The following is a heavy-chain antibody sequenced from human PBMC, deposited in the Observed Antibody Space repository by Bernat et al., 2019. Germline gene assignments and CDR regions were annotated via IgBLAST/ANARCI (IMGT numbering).Heavy chain of an antibody. J-gene: IGHJ6*03. CDR2: IKQDGSEK. D-gene: IGHD3-9*01. Sequence: EVQLVESGGGLVQPGGSLRLSCAASGFTFSSYWMSWVRQAPGKGLEWVANIKQDGSEKYYVDSVKGRFTISRDNAKNSLYLQMNSLRAEDTAVYYCARVRELRYFDWFSGGGYMDVWGKGTTVTVSS. CDR3: ARVRELRYFDWFSGGGYMDV. CDR1: GFTFSSYW. V-gene: IGHV3-7*03.